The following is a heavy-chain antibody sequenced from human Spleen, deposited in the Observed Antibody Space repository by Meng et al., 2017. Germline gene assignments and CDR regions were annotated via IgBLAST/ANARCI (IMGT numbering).Heavy chain of an antibody. Sequence: ASVKVSCKASGYTFTSYGISWVRQAPGQGLEWMGWISAYNGNTNYAQKLQGRVTMTTDTSTSTAYMELRSLRSDDTAVYYCASVDLSNYYYYGMDVWGQGTTVTVSS. V-gene: IGHV1-18*01. J-gene: IGHJ6*02. CDR1: GYTFTSYG. D-gene: IGHD3/OR15-3a*01. CDR3: ASVDLSNYYYYGMDV. CDR2: ISAYNGNT.